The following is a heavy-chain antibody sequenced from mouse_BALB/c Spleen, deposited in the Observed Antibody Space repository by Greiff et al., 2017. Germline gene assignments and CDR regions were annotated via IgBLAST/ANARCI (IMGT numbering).Heavy chain of an antibody. CDR2: IYPGDGDT. J-gene: IGHJ4*01. CDR3: ARGRDYEGAMDY. CDR1: GYAFSSYW. V-gene: IGHV1-80*01. D-gene: IGHD2-4*01. Sequence: VQLQQSGAELVRPGSSVKISCKASGYAFSSYWMNWVKQRPGQGLEWIGQIYPGDGDTNYNGKFKGKATLTADKSSSTAYMQLSSLTSEDSAVYYCARGRDYEGAMDYWGQGTSVTVSS.